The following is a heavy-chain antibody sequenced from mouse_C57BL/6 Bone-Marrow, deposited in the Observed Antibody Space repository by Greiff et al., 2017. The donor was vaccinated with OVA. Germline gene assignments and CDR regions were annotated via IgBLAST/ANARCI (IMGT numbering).Heavy chain of an antibody. D-gene: IGHD1-1*01. V-gene: IGHV1-59*01. CDR2: IDPSDSYT. CDR3: ARDGLYYAMDY. J-gene: IGHJ4*01. Sequence: VQLQQSGAELVRPGTSVKLSCKASGYTFTSYWMHWVKQRPGQGLEWIGVIDPSDSYTNYNQKFKGKATLTVDTSSSTAYMQLSSLTSEDSAVYYCARDGLYYAMDYWGQGTSVTVSS. CDR1: GYTFTSYW.